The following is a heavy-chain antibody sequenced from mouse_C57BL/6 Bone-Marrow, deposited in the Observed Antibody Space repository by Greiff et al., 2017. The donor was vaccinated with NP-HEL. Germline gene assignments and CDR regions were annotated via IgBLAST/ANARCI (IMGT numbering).Heavy chain of an antibody. V-gene: IGHV1-80*01. Sequence: QVQLQQSGAELVKPGASVKISCKASGYAFSSYWMNWVKQRPGKGLEWIGQIYPGDGDTNYNGKFKGKATLTADKSSSAAYMQLSSLTSEDSAVYVCARGVYGTWYVDVWGTGTTVTVSS. J-gene: IGHJ1*03. CDR1: GYAFSSYW. CDR2: IYPGDGDT. D-gene: IGHD2-1*01. CDR3: ARGVYGTWYVDV.